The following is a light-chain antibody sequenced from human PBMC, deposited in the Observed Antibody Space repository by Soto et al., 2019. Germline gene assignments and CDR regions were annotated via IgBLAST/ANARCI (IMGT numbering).Light chain of an antibody. CDR3: QQYGSSPYT. CDR1: QSVTSSY. Sequence: EIALTQSRGTLSLSPGERATRACRASQSVTSSYLAWYQQKPGQAPRLLIYGASSRATGIPDRFSGSGSGTDFTLTISRLEPEDFAVYYCQQYGSSPYTFGQGTKLEIK. V-gene: IGKV3-20*01. J-gene: IGKJ2*01. CDR2: GAS.